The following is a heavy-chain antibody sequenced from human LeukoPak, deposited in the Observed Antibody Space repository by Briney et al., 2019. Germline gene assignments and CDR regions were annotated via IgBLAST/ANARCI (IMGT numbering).Heavy chain of an antibody. D-gene: IGHD2-2*01. J-gene: IGHJ4*02. V-gene: IGHV1-69*04. CDR1: GGTFSSYA. CDR2: IIPILGIA. CDR3: ARVSPNPAAYFDY. Sequence: SVKVSCKASGGTFSSYAISWVRQAPGQGLEWMGRIIPILGIANYAQKFQGRVTITADKSTSTAYMELSSLRSDDTAVYYCARVSPNPAAYFDYWGQGTLVTVSS.